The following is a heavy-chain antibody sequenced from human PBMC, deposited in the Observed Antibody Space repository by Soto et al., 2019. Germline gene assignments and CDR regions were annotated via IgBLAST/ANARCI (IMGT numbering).Heavy chain of an antibody. CDR3: ARSFGGGDTSP. V-gene: IGHV3-33*01. CDR2: IWYDGSNK. Sequence: QVQLVESGGGVVQPGRSLRLSCAASGFTFSSYGMHWVRQAPGKGLEWVAVIWYDGSNKYYADSVKGRFTISRDNSKNTLYLQMNSRRAEDTAVYYCARSFGGGDTSPWGQGTLVTVSS. CDR1: GFTFSSYG. J-gene: IGHJ5*02. D-gene: IGHD3-10*01.